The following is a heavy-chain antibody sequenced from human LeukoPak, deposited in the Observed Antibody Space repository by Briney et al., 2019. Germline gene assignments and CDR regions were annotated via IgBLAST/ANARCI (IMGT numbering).Heavy chain of an antibody. V-gene: IGHV3-7*01. Sequence: PGGSLRLSCAASGFTFSSYEMNWVRQAPGKGLEWVANIKQDGSEKSYVDSVKGRLTISRDNAKNALYLQMNSLRAEDTAVYYCARVLRGGFDYWGQGTLVTVSS. J-gene: IGHJ4*02. CDR3: ARVLRGGFDY. D-gene: IGHD2-8*02. CDR2: IKQDGSEK. CDR1: GFTFSSYE.